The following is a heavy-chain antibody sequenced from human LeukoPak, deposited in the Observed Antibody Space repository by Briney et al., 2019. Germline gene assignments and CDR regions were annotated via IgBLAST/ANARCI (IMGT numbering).Heavy chain of an antibody. CDR2: INNDGGIT. CDR1: GFTFNTYW. J-gene: IGHJ4*02. V-gene: IGHV3-74*01. CDR3: ARVVYFDSSGYRHFDY. D-gene: IGHD3-22*01. Sequence: GGSLRLSCAASGFTFNTYWLHWVRQAPGKGLVWVSHINNDGGITNYADSVKGRFTISRDNAKNRLYLQMNSLRAEDTAVYYCARVVYFDSSGYRHFDYWGQGTLVTVSS.